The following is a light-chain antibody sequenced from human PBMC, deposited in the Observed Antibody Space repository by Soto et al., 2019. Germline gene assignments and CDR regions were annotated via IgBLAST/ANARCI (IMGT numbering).Light chain of an antibody. CDR3: SSYTSSSILYV. V-gene: IGLV2-14*01. Sequence: ALTQPASVSGSPGQSITISCTGTSSDVGGYNYVSWYQQHPGKAPKLMIYEVSNRPSGVSNRFSGSKSGNTASLTISGLQAEDEADYYCSSYTSSSILYVFGTGTKVTVL. CDR1: SSDVGGYNY. J-gene: IGLJ1*01. CDR2: EVS.